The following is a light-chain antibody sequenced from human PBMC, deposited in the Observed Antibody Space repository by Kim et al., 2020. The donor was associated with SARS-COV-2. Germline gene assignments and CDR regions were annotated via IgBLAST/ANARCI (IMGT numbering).Light chain of an antibody. CDR3: NSRDSNGNHRV. CDR2: GKN. V-gene: IGLV3-19*01. J-gene: IGLJ1*01. Sequence: SSELTQDPAVSVALGQTVRITCQGDSLRSSYASWYQQKPGQAPVLVIYGKNNRPSGIPDRFSGSSSGKTASLTITGAKAEDEADYYCNSRDSNGNHRVFGTGTKVTVL. CDR1: SLRSSY.